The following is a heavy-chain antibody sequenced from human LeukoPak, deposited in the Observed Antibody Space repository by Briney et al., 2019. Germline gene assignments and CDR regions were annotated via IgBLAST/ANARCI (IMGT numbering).Heavy chain of an antibody. V-gene: IGHV3-53*01. CDR3: ASSFYYYYYYGMDV. J-gene: IGHJ6*02. Sequence: GGSLRLSCAASGFTVSSNYMSWVRQTPGKALEWVSVIYSGGSTYYADSVKGRFTISRDNSKNTLYLQMNSLRAEDTAVYYCASSFYYYYYYGMDVWGQGTTVTVSS. CDR1: GFTVSSNY. CDR2: IYSGGST.